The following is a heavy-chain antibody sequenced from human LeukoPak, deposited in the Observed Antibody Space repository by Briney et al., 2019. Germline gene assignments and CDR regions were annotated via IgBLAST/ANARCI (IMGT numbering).Heavy chain of an antibody. D-gene: IGHD2-21*01. CDR2: VSGSGGNT. CDR1: GFTFNTYA. V-gene: IGHV3-23*01. Sequence: GGSLRLSCAASGFTFNTYAMSWVRQAPGKGLGWVSGVSGSGGNTYYADSVKGRFTISRDNSKNTLFLEMNSLRAEDTAVYYCARDRCGDICFYGLDVWGQGTTVSVSS. CDR3: ARDRCGDICFYGLDV. J-gene: IGHJ6*02.